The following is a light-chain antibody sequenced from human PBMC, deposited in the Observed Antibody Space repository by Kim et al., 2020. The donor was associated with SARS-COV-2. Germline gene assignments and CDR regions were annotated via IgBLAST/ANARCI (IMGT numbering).Light chain of an antibody. CDR3: NFRDSSGYRFL. J-gene: IGLJ3*02. Sequence: SSELTQDPAVSVALGQTVRITCQGDRLRSYYATWYQQKAGQAPVLVISGKNNRPSGIPDRFSGSSSGNTASLTITGAQAEDEADYYCNFRDSSGYRFLFAGGTQLTVL. CDR2: GKN. CDR1: RLRSYY. V-gene: IGLV3-19*01.